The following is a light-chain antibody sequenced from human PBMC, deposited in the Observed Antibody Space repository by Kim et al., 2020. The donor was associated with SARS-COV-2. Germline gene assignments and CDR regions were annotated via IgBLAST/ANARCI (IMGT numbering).Light chain of an antibody. V-gene: IGLV1-47*01. CDR1: SSNIGSGY. CDR2: RSN. J-gene: IGLJ2*01. CDR3: ATWDDSLSGRV. Sequence: RRSTIACSGCSSNIGSGYEHCSQQPPGTAPTLLMYRSNQSPSGVPDRCSGSKSGTPASLASSGLRSADEADYYCATWDDSLSGRVFGGGTQLTVL.